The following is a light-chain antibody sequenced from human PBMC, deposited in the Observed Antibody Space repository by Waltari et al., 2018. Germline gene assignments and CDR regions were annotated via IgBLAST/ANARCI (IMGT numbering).Light chain of an antibody. CDR2: RAF. J-gene: IGKJ1*01. CDR3: QQSDSIPWS. Sequence: DIQMTQSPSSLSTSVGDRVTVTCRASQCIRWYLNWYQQKPGKAPNLLIYRAFSLHSGVPSKFKGSGSGTDFTLTLSSLKPEDFATYYCQQSDSIPWSFGQGTVVETK. CDR1: QCIRWY. V-gene: IGKV1-39*01.